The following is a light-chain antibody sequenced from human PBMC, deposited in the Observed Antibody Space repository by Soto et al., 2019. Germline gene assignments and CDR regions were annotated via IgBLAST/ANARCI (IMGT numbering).Light chain of an antibody. Sequence: EIVLTQSPGTLSLSPGERATLSCRASQSVSNNYLAWYQQKPVQATRLLIYGASSRATGIPDRLSGSGSGTDFTLSINGLDREDLAVYYCQQYGTVPWTFGQGTKVDIK. CDR1: QSVSNNY. J-gene: IGKJ1*01. CDR2: GAS. V-gene: IGKV3-20*01. CDR3: QQYGTVPWT.